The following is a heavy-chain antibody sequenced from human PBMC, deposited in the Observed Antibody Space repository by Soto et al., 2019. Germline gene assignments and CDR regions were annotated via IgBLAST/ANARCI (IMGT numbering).Heavy chain of an antibody. D-gene: IGHD3-22*01. CDR1: VFTFSDRY. J-gene: IGHJ3*01. Sequence: VGSLRLSCASSVFTFSDRYMDCVRHSPGKWLEWVGRIRNKANSYTTEYAASAKGRFTISRDDSKNSLYLQMNSLKTEDTAVYYCARPMYYYDSSRSQYVFDLWGQGTRVIVSS. CDR3: ARPMYYYDSSRSQYVFDL. CDR2: IRNKANSYTT. V-gene: IGHV3-72*01.